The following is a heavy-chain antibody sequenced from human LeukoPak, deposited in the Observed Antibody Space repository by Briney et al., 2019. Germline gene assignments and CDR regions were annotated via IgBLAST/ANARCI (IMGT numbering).Heavy chain of an antibody. D-gene: IGHD2-2*01. CDR2: IRYDGGNT. CDR1: GFTFSSYG. CDR3: AKDPKKDTVVVSAARKYYYYYYMDV. Sequence: GGSLRLSCAASGFTFSSYGMHWVRQAPGKGLEWVAFIRYDGGNTFYADSVKGRFTISRGNSKNTLHLQMNSLRPEDTAVYYCAKDPKKDTVVVSAARKYYYYYYMDVWGKGTTVTVSS. V-gene: IGHV3-30*02. J-gene: IGHJ6*03.